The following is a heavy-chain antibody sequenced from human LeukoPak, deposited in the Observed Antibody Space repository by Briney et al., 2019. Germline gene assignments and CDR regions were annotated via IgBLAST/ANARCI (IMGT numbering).Heavy chain of an antibody. V-gene: IGHV3-23*01. CDR1: GFTFSSYA. J-gene: IGHJ4*02. Sequence: GSLRLSCAASGFTFSSYAMSWVRQAPGKGLEWVSAISGSGGSTYYADSVKGRFTISRDNSKNTPYLQMNSLRAEDTAVYYCAKDGYDYVWGSQLFDYWGQGTLVTVSS. CDR3: AKDGYDYVWGSQLFDY. D-gene: IGHD3-16*01. CDR2: ISGSGGST.